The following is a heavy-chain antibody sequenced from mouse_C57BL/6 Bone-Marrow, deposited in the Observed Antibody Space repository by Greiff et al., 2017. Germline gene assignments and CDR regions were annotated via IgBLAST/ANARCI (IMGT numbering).Heavy chain of an antibody. CDR3: ASYALYAMDY. J-gene: IGHJ4*01. CDR1: GFSLTSYG. D-gene: IGHD6-5*01. CDR2: IWSGGST. V-gene: IGHV2-2*01. Sequence: QVQLQQSGPGLVQPSQSLSITCTVSGFSLTSYGVHWVRQSPGKGLEWLGVIWSGGSTDYNAAFISRPSISKDNSKSQVFFKMNSLQADDTAIYYCASYALYAMDYWGQGTSVTVSS.